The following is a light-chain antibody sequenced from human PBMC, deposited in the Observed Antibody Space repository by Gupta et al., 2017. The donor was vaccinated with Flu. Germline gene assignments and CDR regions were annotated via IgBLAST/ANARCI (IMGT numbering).Light chain of an antibody. CDR2: DAS. CDR3: QHYISSPGS. J-gene: IGKJ2*03. Sequence: ELVLASSPATLHLSPGGRATLSCGASQSVSSSYLAWYQQTAGPAPRLLIYDASSRATGIPDRFSGSGSGTDFTLNISRLEAEDFAVYYCQHYISSPGSFGQGTKLEIK. V-gene: IGKV3D-20*01. CDR1: QSVSSSY.